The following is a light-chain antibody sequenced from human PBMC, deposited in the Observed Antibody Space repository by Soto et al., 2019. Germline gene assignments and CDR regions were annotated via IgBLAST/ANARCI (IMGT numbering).Light chain of an antibody. CDR3: SSYTSVITLV. Sequence: QSALTQPASVSGSPGQSITISCTGTSSDVGGYNYVSWYQQHPGKAPKLMIYEVSRRPSGVSNRFSGSKSGNTASLTISGLQAEDEADYYCSSYTSVITLVFGGGTKLTVL. CDR1: SSDVGGYNY. V-gene: IGLV2-14*01. J-gene: IGLJ2*01. CDR2: EVS.